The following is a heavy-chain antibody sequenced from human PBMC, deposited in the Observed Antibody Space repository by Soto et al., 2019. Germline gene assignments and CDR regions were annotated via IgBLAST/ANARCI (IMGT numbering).Heavy chain of an antibody. Sequence: ASVKVSCKVSGYTLTELSMHWVRHAPGRGLEWMGGFDPEDGETIYAQKFQGRVTMTEDTSTDTAYMELSSLRSEDTAVYYCATAGGGYEGYYYYGMDVWGQGTTVTVSS. CDR1: GYTLTELS. D-gene: IGHD5-12*01. CDR2: FDPEDGET. V-gene: IGHV1-24*01. CDR3: ATAGGGYEGYYYYGMDV. J-gene: IGHJ6*02.